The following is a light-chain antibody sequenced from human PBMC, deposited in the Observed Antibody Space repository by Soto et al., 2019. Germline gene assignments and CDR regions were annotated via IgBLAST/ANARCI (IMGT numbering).Light chain of an antibody. CDR1: QSVTSNY. J-gene: IGKJ4*01. CDR3: QQYGTSVT. CDR2: GAS. V-gene: IGKV3-20*01. Sequence: EIVLTQSPGTLSLSPGERATLSCRASQSVTSNYLAWYQQKPGQPPRLLICGASSRASGIPHRFSGSGSGTDFTLTISRLEPGDFAVYYCQQYGTSVTFGGGTKVEIK.